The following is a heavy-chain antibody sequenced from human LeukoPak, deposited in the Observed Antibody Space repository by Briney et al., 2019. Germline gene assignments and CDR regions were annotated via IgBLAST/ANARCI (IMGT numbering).Heavy chain of an antibody. CDR3: VKSPHASSSYFDY. CDR1: GFPFSSFA. D-gene: IGHD6-19*01. Sequence: PGGSLRLSCSASGFPFSSFAMHWGRQAPGKGLEYVSAINSNGDITDYADSVKGRFTISRDSYKNTLYLHMSSLRAEDTAVYYCVKSPHASSSYFDYWGQGAVLTVSS. CDR2: INSNGDIT. V-gene: IGHV3-64D*09. J-gene: IGHJ4*02.